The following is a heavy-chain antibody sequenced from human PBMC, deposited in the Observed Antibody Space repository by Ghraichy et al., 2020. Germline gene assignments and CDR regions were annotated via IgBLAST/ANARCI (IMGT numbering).Heavy chain of an antibody. J-gene: IGHJ4*02. Sequence: GGSLRLSCAASGFTFSSYEMNWVRQAPGKGLEWVSYISSSGSTIYYADSVKGRFTISRDNAKNSLYLQMNSLRAEDTAVYYCARSTAMVYFDYWGQGTLVTVSS. CDR3: ARSTAMVYFDY. V-gene: IGHV3-48*03. CDR1: GFTFSSYE. CDR2: ISSSGSTI. D-gene: IGHD5-18*01.